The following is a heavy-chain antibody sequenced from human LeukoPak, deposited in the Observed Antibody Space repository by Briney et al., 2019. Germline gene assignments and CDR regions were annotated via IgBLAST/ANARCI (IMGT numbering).Heavy chain of an antibody. CDR2: IAPDGSNK. D-gene: IGHD1-26*01. Sequence: GGSLRLSCKASGLTFGSHGFNGVRKAPAKGLEWVAVIAPDGSNKDYADSVKGRFTISRENSKDTLYLQMNSLRHEDTAVYYCARDYSGKYTFDYWGQGTLVTVSS. J-gene: IGHJ4*02. V-gene: IGHV3-30*04. CDR3: ARDYSGKYTFDY. CDR1: GLTFGSHG.